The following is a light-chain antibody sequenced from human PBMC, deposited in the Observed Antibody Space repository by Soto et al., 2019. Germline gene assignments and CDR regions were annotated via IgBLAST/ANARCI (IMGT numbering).Light chain of an antibody. CDR3: AAWDDRLSAYV. CDR1: ISNIGSNP. J-gene: IGLJ1*01. Sequence: QSVLTHPPSASGTPGQRVTISCSGGISNIGSNPVYWHQHLPGTAPKLLVYRNNQPPSGVPHRFSDSQSGTSAFLAISGLRSEDEADYYCAAWDDRLSAYVVGTGPTVPV. V-gene: IGLV1-47*01. CDR2: RNN.